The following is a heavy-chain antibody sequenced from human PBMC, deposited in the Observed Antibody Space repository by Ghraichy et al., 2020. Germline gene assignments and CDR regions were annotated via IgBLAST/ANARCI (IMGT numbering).Heavy chain of an antibody. J-gene: IGHJ4*02. D-gene: IGHD1-26*01. V-gene: IGHV3-48*02. CDR2: ISSSSSTI. Sequence: GGSLRLSCAASGFTFSSYPMNWVRQAPGKGLEWISYISSSSSTIYYADSVKGRFTISRDNAKNSLYLQMNSLRDEDTAVYYCARDSIVGTTTPWPLDYWGQGTLVTVSS. CDR3: ARDSIVGTTTPWPLDY. CDR1: GFTFSSYP.